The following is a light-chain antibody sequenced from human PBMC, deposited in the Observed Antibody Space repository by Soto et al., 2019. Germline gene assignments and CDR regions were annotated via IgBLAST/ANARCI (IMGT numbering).Light chain of an antibody. CDR3: QLRSELPMYT. J-gene: IGKJ2*01. CDR2: DAS. V-gene: IGKV3-11*01. Sequence: EIVLTQSPATLSLSPGESATLSCRASQSINRHLVWYQQKPGRAPRLLIYDASNRAAGVPARFSGSGSGTDFTLAISSREPEDFVVYYCQLRSELPMYTFRRGTKLEI. CDR1: QSINRH.